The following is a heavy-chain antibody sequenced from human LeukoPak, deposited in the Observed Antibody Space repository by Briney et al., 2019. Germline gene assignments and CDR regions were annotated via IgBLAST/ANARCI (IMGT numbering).Heavy chain of an antibody. D-gene: IGHD3-10*01. CDR1: GDSISSNNW. V-gene: IGHV4-4*02. Sequence: ASGTLSLTCAVSGDSISSNNWWSWVRQPPGKGLEWIGEIFHSGATNYNPSLKRRVTISVDKSKNQFSLKLNSVTAADTAVYYCARERGSGSYYPQYYYYGMDVWGQGTTVTVSS. J-gene: IGHJ6*02. CDR2: IFHSGAT. CDR3: ARERGSGSYYPQYYYYGMDV.